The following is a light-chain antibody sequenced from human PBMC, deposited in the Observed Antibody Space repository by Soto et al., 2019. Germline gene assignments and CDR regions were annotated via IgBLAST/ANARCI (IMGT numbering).Light chain of an antibody. J-gene: IGLJ2*01. CDR1: NLGDRY. CDR2: QDK. Sequence: SYELTQPPSVSVSPGQTATITCPGDNLGDRYAYWYQQKPGRSHIVVIYQDKKRPSENPERFSGSHSGNTATLTISGPQAMDEADYYCQTWDGGTRVIFGGGTKLTVL. CDR3: QTWDGGTRVI. V-gene: IGLV3-1*01.